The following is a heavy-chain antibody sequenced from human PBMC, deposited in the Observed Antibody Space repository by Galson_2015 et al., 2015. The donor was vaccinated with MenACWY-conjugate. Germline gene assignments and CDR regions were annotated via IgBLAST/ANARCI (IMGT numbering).Heavy chain of an antibody. Sequence: SLRPCCEADGGLFGCSGMDWGRQGPGERVVWVAVVGHDGSHKYFADSLKGRFTISRDNSANTLYLQLNSLRAEDTAVYYCARESRGYSYSYARDAFDVWGQGTMVTVSS. CDR3: ARESRGYSYSYARDAFDV. D-gene: IGHD5-18*01. CDR1: GGLFGCSG. J-gene: IGHJ3*01. V-gene: IGHV3-33*01. CDR2: VGHDGSHK.